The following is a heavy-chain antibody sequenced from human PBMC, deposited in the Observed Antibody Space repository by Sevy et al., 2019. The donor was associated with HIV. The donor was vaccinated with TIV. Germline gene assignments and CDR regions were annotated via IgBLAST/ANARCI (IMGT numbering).Heavy chain of an antibody. CDR2: ITSSSSDM. D-gene: IGHD3-10*02. J-gene: IGHJ3*02. V-gene: IGHV3-21*01. CDR3: VKDLFYAFDI. Sequence: GGSLRLSCTASGFTFSSASMNWVRQAPGKGLEWVSSITSSSSDMYYVDSLRGRFIISRDNTKNSLYLQMNSLTAEDTAVYYCVKDLFYAFDIWGQGTMVTVSS. CDR1: GFTFSSAS.